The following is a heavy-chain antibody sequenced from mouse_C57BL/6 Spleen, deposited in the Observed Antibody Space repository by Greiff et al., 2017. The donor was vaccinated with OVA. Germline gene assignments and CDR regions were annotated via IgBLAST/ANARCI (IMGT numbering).Heavy chain of an antibody. CDR2: ISSGGDYI. Sequence: EVKVVESGEGLVKPGGSLKLSCAASGFTFSSYAMSWVRQTPEKRLEWVAYISSGGDYIYYADTVKGRFTISRDNARNTLYLQMSSLKSEDTAMYYCTRGGSYYPLAYWGQGTLVTVSA. J-gene: IGHJ3*01. V-gene: IGHV5-9-1*02. CDR3: TRGGSYYPLAY. CDR1: GFTFSSYA. D-gene: IGHD2-10*01.